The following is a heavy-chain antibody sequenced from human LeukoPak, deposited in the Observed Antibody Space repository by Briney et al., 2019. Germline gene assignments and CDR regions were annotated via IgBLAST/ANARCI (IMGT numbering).Heavy chain of an antibody. Sequence: GASVKVSCKASGYTFTSYDINWVRQATGQGLEWMGWMNPNSGNTGYAQKFQGRVTITRNTSISTAYMELSSLRSEDTAVYYCARGVGDGDYGARKPYYYYYYYMDVWGKGTTVTVSS. CDR2: MNPNSGNT. CDR1: GYTFTSYD. D-gene: IGHD4-17*01. J-gene: IGHJ6*03. V-gene: IGHV1-8*03. CDR3: ARGVGDGDYGARKPYYYYYYYMDV.